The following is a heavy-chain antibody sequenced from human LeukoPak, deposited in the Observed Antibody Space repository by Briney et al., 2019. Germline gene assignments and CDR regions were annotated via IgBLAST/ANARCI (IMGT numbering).Heavy chain of an antibody. Sequence: PGGSLRLSCAASGFSVSTNHMSWVRQAPGKGLGWVSLIYSGGSTYYADSVKGRFTISRDNSKNTLYLQMNSLRAEDTAVYYCARDDNIDYWGQGTVVTVSS. CDR2: IYSGGST. J-gene: IGHJ4*02. CDR3: ARDDNIDY. V-gene: IGHV3-66*01. D-gene: IGHD1-14*01. CDR1: GFSVSTNH.